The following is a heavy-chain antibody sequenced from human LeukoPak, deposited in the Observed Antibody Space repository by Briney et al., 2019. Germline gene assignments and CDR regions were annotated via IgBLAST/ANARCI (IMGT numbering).Heavy chain of an antibody. CDR1: GGSFSGYY. J-gene: IGHJ4*02. CDR3: ARGPGPMYYYDSSGYYPFDY. CDR2: INHSGST. V-gene: IGHV4-34*01. Sequence: SETLSLTCAVYGGSFSGYYWSWIRQPPGKGLEWIGEINHSGSTNYNPSLKSRVTISVDTSKNQFSLKLSSVTAADTAVYYCARGPGPMYYYDSSGYYPFDYWGQGTLVTVSS. D-gene: IGHD3-22*01.